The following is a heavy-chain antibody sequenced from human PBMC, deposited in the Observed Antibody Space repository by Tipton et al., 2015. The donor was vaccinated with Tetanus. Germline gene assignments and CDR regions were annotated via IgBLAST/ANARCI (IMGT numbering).Heavy chain of an antibody. J-gene: IGHJ6*02. CDR3: ARDFRERSGTYFSYYYTMDV. CDR1: GGSLSTFY. CDR2: IYSSGST. D-gene: IGHD1-26*01. Sequence: TLSLTCTVSGGSLSTFYWNWIRQPAGKGLEWIGRIYSSGSTNYNPSLKSRVTMSIDTSKNQFSLGLTSVTAADTAVYYCARDFRERSGTYFSYYYTMDVWGQGTTVTVSS. V-gene: IGHV4-4*07.